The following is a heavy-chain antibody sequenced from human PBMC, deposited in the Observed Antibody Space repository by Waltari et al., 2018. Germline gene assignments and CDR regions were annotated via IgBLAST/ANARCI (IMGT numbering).Heavy chain of an antibody. Sequence: QVQLQQWGAGLLKPSETLSLTCAVYGGSFSGYFWSWIRQSQGKGLEWIGQINRDGSNKFNPSLKSRVAMSVDTIKSQISLRLSSVTAADAAVYYCARVGDYHGSGRFGLDVWGQGTRVTVSS. CDR2: INRDGSN. CDR3: ARVGDYHGSGRFGLDV. J-gene: IGHJ6*02. D-gene: IGHD3-10*01. CDR1: GGSFSGYF. V-gene: IGHV4-34*01.